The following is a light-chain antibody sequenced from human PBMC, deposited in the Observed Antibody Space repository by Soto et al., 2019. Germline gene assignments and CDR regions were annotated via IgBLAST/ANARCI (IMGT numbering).Light chain of an antibody. Sequence: EIMLTQSPGTLSFSPGERATLSCRASQSVSKSFLAWYQQKPGQGPRLLIYGASSRATGIPDSFSGSGSGTDFTLTISRLEPEDFAVYYCHQYGSSPATFGQGTKVDIK. CDR3: HQYGSSPAT. CDR2: GAS. J-gene: IGKJ1*01. CDR1: QSVSKSF. V-gene: IGKV3-20*01.